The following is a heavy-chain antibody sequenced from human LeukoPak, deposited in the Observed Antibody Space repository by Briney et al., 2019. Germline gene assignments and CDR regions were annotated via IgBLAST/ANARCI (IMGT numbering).Heavy chain of an antibody. CDR3: AKPSGNCVDY. V-gene: IGHV3-30*02. CDR1: GFTLSRTS. J-gene: IGHJ4*02. D-gene: IGHD1-26*01. CDR2: IRFDGTTT. Sequence: GGSLRLSCAASGFTLSRTSMHWVRKAPDKGLEWVAFIRFDGTTTDYTDSVKGRFTISRDNSKNTLFLQRNSLRPEGTGVYFCAKPSGNCVDYWGQGTLVTVSS.